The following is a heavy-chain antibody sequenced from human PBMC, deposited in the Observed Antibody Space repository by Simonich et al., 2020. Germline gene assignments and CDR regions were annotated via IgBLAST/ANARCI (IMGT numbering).Heavy chain of an antibody. J-gene: IGHJ4*02. V-gene: IGHV4-59*12. CDR1: GGSISSYY. Sequence: QVQLQESGPGLVKPSETLSLTCTVSGGSISSYYWSWIRQPPGKGLEWIGYIYYSGSTNYNPSLKSRVTISVDTSKNQFSLKLSSVTAADTAVYYCARDGLGIGYFDYWGQGTLVTVSS. CDR2: IYYSGST. CDR3: ARDGLGIGYFDY. D-gene: IGHD3-16*01.